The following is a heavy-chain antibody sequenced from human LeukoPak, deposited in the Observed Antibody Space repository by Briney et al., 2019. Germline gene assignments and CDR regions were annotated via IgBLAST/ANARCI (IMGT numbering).Heavy chain of an antibody. CDR1: GFTFSSYS. Sequence: GGSLRLSCAASGFTFSSYSMNWVRQAPGKGLEWVSSISSSSSYIYYADSVKGRFTISRDNAKNSLYLQMNSLRAEDTAAYYCARGSIAVAGILDYWGQGTLVTVSS. CDR2: ISSSSSYI. CDR3: ARGSIAVAGILDY. D-gene: IGHD6-19*01. V-gene: IGHV3-21*01. J-gene: IGHJ4*02.